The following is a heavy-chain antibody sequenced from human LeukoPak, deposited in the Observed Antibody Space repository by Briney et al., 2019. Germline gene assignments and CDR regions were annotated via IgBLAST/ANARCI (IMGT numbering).Heavy chain of an antibody. CDR2: IYYSGST. J-gene: IGHJ5*02. V-gene: IGHV4-31*03. D-gene: IGHD3-3*01. CDR1: GGSISSGGYY. Sequence: SRTLSLTCTVSGGSISSGGYYWSWIRQHPGKGLEWIGYIYYSGSTYYNPSLKSRVTISVDTSKNQFSLKLSSVTAADTAVYYCARAGDFGVVIDPWGQGTLVTVSS. CDR3: ARAGDFGVVIDP.